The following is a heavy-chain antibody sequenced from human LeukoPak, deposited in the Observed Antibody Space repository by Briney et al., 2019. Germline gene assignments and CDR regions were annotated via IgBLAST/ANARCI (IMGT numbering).Heavy chain of an antibody. D-gene: IGHD2-21*01. J-gene: IGHJ4*02. CDR3: AKAPVTSCRGAYCYPFDS. V-gene: IGHV3-23*01. Sequence: GGSLRLSCAASGFTFDDYGMNWVRQAPGKVLEWVSAISGSGGSTYYADSVKGGFTISRDNSKNTLYLQMNSLRAEDAAVYFCAKAPVTSCRGAYCYPFDSWGQGTLVTVSS. CDR1: GFTFDDYG. CDR2: ISGSGGST.